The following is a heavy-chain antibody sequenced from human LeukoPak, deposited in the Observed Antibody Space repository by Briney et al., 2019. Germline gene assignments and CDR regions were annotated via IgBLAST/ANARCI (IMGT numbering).Heavy chain of an antibody. J-gene: IGHJ4*02. CDR3: ARDGSGWYSDY. CDR2: LNGNGGSRT. Sequence: PGGSLRLSCAASGFAFADYGMSWVRQAPGKGLEWDSGLNGNGGSRTGYADSVKGRFTISRDNAKNSLYLQMNSLRAEDTALYYCARDGSGWYSDYWGQGTLVTVSS. V-gene: IGHV3-20*04. CDR1: GFAFADYG. D-gene: IGHD6-19*01.